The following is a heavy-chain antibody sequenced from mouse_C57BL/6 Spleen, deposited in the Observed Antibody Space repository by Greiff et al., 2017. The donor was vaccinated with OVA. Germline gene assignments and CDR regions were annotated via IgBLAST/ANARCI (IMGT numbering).Heavy chain of an antibody. CDR3: ARKYYGNYEDY. D-gene: IGHD2-1*01. V-gene: IGHV1-66*01. Sequence: QVQLKQSGPELVKPGASVKISCKASGYSFTSYYIHWVKQRPGQGLEWIGWIYPGSGNTKYNEKFKGKATLTADTSSSTAYMQLSSLTSEDSAVYYCARKYYGNYEDYWGQGTTLTVSS. CDR2: IYPGSGNT. J-gene: IGHJ2*01. CDR1: GYSFTSYY.